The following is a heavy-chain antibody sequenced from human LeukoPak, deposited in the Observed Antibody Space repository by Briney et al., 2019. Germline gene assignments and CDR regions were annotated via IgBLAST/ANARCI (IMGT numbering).Heavy chain of an antibody. D-gene: IGHD2-2*01. V-gene: IGHV4-34*01. CDR2: INHSGST. Sequence: TSETLSLTCAVYGGSFSGYYWRWIRQPPGKGLEWIGEINHSGSTNYNPSLKSRVTISVDTSKNQFSLKLSSVTAADTAVCYCARPRRGSSTSWYFDLWGRGTLVTVSS. J-gene: IGHJ2*01. CDR1: GGSFSGYY. CDR3: ARPRRGSSTSWYFDL.